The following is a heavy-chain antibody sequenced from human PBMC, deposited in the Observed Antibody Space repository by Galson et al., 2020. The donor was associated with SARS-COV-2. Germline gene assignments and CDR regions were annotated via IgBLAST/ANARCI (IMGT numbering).Heavy chain of an antibody. CDR3: ARARDGYNLGPGY. J-gene: IGHJ4*02. V-gene: IGHV3-66*01. Sequence: GESLKISCAASGFTVNNNYMSWVRQAPGKGLEWVSVLYSGGNTYYADSVKGRFAISTDNSKNMLYLQMSSLRSEDTAIYYCARARDGYNLGPGYWGQGTLVTVSS. CDR1: GFTVNNNY. D-gene: IGHD5-12*01. CDR2: LYSGGNT.